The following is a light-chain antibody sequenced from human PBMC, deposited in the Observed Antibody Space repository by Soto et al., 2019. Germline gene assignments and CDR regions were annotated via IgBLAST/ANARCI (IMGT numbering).Light chain of an antibody. Sequence: EIVLTPSPSTLSLSPGGRAILSCRASQAFTSHYLAWYQQRPGQAPRLLIFGASSRATGIPDRFSGSGSGTDFTLIISGLEPEDSAVYYCQQYGSSPYTFGQGTKVEIK. V-gene: IGKV3-20*01. CDR1: QAFTSHY. CDR3: QQYGSSPYT. J-gene: IGKJ2*01. CDR2: GAS.